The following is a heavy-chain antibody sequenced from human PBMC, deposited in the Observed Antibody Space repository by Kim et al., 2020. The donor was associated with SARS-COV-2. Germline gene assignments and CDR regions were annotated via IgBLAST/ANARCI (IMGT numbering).Heavy chain of an antibody. V-gene: IGHV3-15*01. CDR2: IKSKADGETI. D-gene: IGHD2-8*01. Sequence: GGSLRLSCAASGFIFSNAWMNWVRQAPGKGLEWLGRIKSKADGETIDYAAPVKGRFTISRDDSTNTVSLQMNNLKTEDTGVYYCPDYWPNFAYWGQGTLV. CDR3: PDYWPNFAY. J-gene: IGHJ4*02. CDR1: GFIFSNAW.